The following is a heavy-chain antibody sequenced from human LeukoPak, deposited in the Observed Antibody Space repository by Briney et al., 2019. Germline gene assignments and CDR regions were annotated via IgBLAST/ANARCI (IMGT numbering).Heavy chain of an antibody. CDR3: ARVVGSLYNWFDP. Sequence: SETLSLTCTVSSDSISNYFWTWIRQPPGKGLESIGYIYYSWSSDYNPSLKSRATISVDTSKTQFSLKLSSVTAADTAVYYCARVVGSLYNWFDPWGQGTLVTVSS. V-gene: IGHV4-59*01. D-gene: IGHD1-26*01. J-gene: IGHJ5*02. CDR1: SDSISNYF. CDR2: IYYSWSS.